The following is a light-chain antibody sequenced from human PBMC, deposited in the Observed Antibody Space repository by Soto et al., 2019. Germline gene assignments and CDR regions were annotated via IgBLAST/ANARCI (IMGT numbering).Light chain of an antibody. CDR3: QQGGNWPLT. V-gene: IGKV3-11*01. Sequence: EIVLTQSPATLSLSPGEGANVSCRASQSVSSHLAWYQQKRGQAPRLLIYDASSRASGIPARFSGRGSGTDFTLTISDLEPEDFAIYYCQQGGNWPLTFGQGTRLEIK. CDR1: QSVSSH. CDR2: DAS. J-gene: IGKJ5*01.